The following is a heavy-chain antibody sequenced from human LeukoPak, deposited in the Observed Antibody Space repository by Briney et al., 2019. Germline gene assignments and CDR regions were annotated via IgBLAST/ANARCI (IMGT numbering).Heavy chain of an antibody. CDR3: ARDAEDDFWSGYYLMEFDP. J-gene: IGHJ5*02. V-gene: IGHV4-59*01. CDR2: IYYSGST. CDR1: GGSISSYY. D-gene: IGHD3-3*01. Sequence: SETLSLTCTVSGGSISSYYWSWIRQPPGKGLEWIGYIYYSGSTNYNPSLKSRVTISVDTSKNQFSLKLSSVTAADTAVYYCARDAEDDFWSGYYLMEFDPWGQGTLVTVSS.